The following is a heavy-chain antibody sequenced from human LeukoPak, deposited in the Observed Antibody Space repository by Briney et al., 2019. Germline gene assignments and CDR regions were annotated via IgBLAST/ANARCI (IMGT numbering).Heavy chain of an antibody. D-gene: IGHD3-10*01. CDR2: INPNSGGT. J-gene: IGHJ4*02. Sequence: SVKVSCKASGYTFTGYYMHWVRQAPGQGLEWMGWINPNSGGTNYAQKFQGRVTMTRDTSISTAYMELSRLRSDDTAVYHCAIPATMVRGVGDYWGQGTLVTVSS. V-gene: IGHV1-2*02. CDR3: AIPATMVRGVGDY. CDR1: GYTFTGYY.